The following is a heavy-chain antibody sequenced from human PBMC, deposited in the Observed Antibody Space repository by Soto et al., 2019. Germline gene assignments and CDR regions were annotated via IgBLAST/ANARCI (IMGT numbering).Heavy chain of an antibody. CDR2: ISSDSRFI. CDR1: GFSFSDYH. V-gene: IGHV3-21*02. Sequence: EVLLVESGGGLVKPGGSLRLSCAASGFSFSDYHMNWVRQAPGKALEWVSSISSDSRFIYYTDSVKGRFTVSRDNTKNSLWLHLDSLRAEDTAVYYCARVGAAHFYYFDSWGQGTLVTVSS. D-gene: IGHD2-21*02. J-gene: IGHJ4*02. CDR3: ARVGAAHFYYFDS.